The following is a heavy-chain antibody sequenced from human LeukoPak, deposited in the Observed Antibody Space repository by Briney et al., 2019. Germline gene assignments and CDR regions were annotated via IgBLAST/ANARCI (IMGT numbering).Heavy chain of an antibody. CDR1: GGSISSYY. CDR3: AKTYYYDPFDF. J-gene: IGHJ4*02. CDR2: FYYSGST. D-gene: IGHD3-22*01. Sequence: SETLSLTCTVSGGSISSYYWSWIRQPPGKGLEWIGYFYYSGSTYYNPSLKSRVTISADTSKNQFSLKLSSVTAADTAVYYCAKTYYYDPFDFWGQGTLVTVSS. V-gene: IGHV4-59*04.